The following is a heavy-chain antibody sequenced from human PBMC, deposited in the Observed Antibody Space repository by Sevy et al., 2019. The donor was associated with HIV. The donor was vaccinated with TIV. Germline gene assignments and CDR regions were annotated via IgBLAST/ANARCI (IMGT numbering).Heavy chain of an antibody. CDR2: ISSSSSTI. CDR1: GFTFSSYS. V-gene: IGHV3-48*02. J-gene: IGHJ6*02. Sequence: GGSLRLSCAASGFTFSSYSMNWVRQAPGKGLEWVSYISSSSSTIYYADSVKGRFTFSRDNAKNSLYLQMNSLRDEDTAVYYCARDWQYSSSSYYYGMDVWGQGTTVTVSS. CDR3: ARDWQYSSSSYYYGMDV. D-gene: IGHD6-13*01.